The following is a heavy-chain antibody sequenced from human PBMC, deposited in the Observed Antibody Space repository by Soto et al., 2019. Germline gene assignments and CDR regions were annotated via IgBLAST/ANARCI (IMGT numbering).Heavy chain of an antibody. V-gene: IGHV4-4*02. J-gene: IGHJ3*02. CDR1: GGSISSSNW. D-gene: IGHD2-2*03. CDR3: ARAAVDIVVVPAAMSFDI. CDR2: IYHSGST. Sequence: QVQLQESGPGLVKPSGTLSLTCAVSGGSISSSNWWSWVRQPPGKGLEWIGEIYHSGSTNYNPSLKSRVTIAGDKSKKQFSLKLSSVTAADTAVYYCARAAVDIVVVPAAMSFDIWGQGTMVTVSS.